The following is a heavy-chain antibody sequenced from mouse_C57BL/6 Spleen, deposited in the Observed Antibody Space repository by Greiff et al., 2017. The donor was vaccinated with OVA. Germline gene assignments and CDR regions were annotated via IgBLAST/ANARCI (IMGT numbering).Heavy chain of an antibody. J-gene: IGHJ4*01. V-gene: IGHV1-69*01. Sequence: QVQLQQPGAELVMPGASVKLSCKASGYTFTSYWMHWVKQRPGQGLEWIGEIDPSDSDTNYNQKFKGKSTLTVAKSSSTAYMQLSSLTSEDSAVYYSARSGCIDSYYAMDYWGQGTSVTVSS. CDR1: GYTFTSYW. CDR2: IDPSDSDT. CDR3: ARSGCIDSYYAMDY. D-gene: IGHD3-2*02.